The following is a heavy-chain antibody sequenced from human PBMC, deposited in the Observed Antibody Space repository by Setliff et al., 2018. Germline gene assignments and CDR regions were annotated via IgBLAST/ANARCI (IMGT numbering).Heavy chain of an antibody. CDR1: GYTFTSYD. V-gene: IGHV1-8*01. D-gene: IGHD2-15*01. J-gene: IGHJ5*02. CDR2: MNPTSGNT. Sequence: ASVKVSCKASGYTFTSYDINWVRQATGQGLEWMGWMNPTSGNTGYAQKFQGRVTMTRNTSISTAYMELSSLRSEDTAVYYCARGAPGRYCSGYPGWFDPWGQGTLVTVS. CDR3: ARGAPGRYCSGYPGWFDP.